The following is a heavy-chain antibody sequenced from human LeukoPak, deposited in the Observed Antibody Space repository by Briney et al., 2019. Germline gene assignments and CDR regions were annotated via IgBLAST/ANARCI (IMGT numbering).Heavy chain of an antibody. V-gene: IGHV1-2*02. D-gene: IGHD6-13*01. J-gene: IGHJ5*02. CDR1: GYTFTGYY. Sequence: SSVKVSCKAAGYTFTGYYMHWVRQAPGQGLEWMGWINPNSGGTNYAHKFQGRVTITRDTSISTAYMELSRLRSDDTAVYYCARGAIAAAGNGWFDPWGQGTLVTVSS. CDR2: INPNSGGT. CDR3: ARGAIAAAGNGWFDP.